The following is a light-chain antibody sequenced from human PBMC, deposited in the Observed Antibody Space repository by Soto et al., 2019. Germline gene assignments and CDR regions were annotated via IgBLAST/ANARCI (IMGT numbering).Light chain of an antibody. J-gene: IGKJ1*01. CDR1: QSISIW. CDR2: DAS. CDR3: QQYSSYWT. V-gene: IGKV1-5*01. Sequence: DIQMTQSPSTLSASVGDRVTITCRASQSISIWLAWYQQKPGKAPNLLIHDASSLESGVPSGFSGSGSGTEFTLTISSLQPDDFATYYCQQYSSYWTFGQGTKVDIK.